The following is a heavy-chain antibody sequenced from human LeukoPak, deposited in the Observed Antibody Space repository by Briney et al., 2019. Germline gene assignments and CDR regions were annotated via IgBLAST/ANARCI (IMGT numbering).Heavy chain of an antibody. J-gene: IGHJ3*02. Sequence: GGSLRLSCAASGFTFDDYGMGWVRQAPGKGLEWVSGINWNGGSTGYADSVKGRFTISRDNAKNSLYLQMNSLRAEDTALYYCARSTGYCSGGSCYHPGAFDIWGQGTMVTVSS. V-gene: IGHV3-20*04. D-gene: IGHD2-15*01. CDR1: GFTFDDYG. CDR2: INWNGGST. CDR3: ARSTGYCSGGSCYHPGAFDI.